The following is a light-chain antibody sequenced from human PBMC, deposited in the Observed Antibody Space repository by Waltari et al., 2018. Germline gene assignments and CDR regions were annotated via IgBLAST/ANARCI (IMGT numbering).Light chain of an antibody. CDR1: SSDVGRYNF. Sequence: QSALTQPASVSGSPGQSITISCTGTSSDVGRYNFVSWFQQHPGHAPKLVIRDVIDRPSGVTGRFSGSKSGNTASRTISGLQAEDEADYYCFSYTSFNTRVFGTGTKVTVL. CDR2: DVI. J-gene: IGLJ1*01. CDR3: FSYTSFNTRV. V-gene: IGLV2-14*03.